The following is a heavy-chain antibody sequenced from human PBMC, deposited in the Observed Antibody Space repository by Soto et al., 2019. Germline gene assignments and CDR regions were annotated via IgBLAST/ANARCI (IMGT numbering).Heavy chain of an antibody. D-gene: IGHD3-10*01. CDR3: ATEVDSNPSAREMVLGVIKAGYYYYMHV. V-gene: IGHV4-34*01. CDR1: GGSFSGFY. Sequence: SETLSLTCAVNGGSFSGFYWSWIRQPPGKGLEWIGEINHSGSTNYNPSLKSRVTISVDTSKNQFSLRLSCVTAADTAVYYCATEVDSNPSAREMVLGVIKAGYYYYMHVRGKGTTVTGS. CDR2: INHSGST. J-gene: IGHJ6*03.